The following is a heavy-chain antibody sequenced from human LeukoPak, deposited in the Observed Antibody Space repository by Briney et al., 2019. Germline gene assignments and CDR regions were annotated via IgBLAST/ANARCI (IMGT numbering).Heavy chain of an antibody. V-gene: IGHV4-34*01. CDR1: GGSFSGYY. D-gene: IGHD2-15*01. J-gene: IGHJ3*02. CDR2: IYYSGST. Sequence: PSETLSLTCAVYGGSFSGYYWSWIRQPPGKGLEWIGSIYYSGSTYYNPSLKSRVTISVDTSKNQFSLKLSSVTAADTAVYYCARRPLVVVAATGAFDIWGQGTMVTVSS. CDR3: ARRPLVVVAATGAFDI.